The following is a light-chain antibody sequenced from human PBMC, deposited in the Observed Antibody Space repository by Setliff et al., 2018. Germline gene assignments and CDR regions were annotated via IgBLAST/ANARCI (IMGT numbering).Light chain of an antibody. CDR1: FGAYGSAY. Sequence: QSVLAQPASVSGSPEQSITISCTGEFGAYGSAYVSWYQQHPDKAPKLIIYDVNNRPSGISHRFSGSNSANTAPLTISGLQAEDEAEYFCASKTGPGTYVFGTGTKV. CDR3: ASKTGPGTYV. V-gene: IGLV2-14*03. CDR2: DVN. J-gene: IGLJ1*01.